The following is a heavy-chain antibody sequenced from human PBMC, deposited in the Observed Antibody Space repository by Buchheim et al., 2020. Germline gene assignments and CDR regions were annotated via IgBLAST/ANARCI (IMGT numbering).Heavy chain of an antibody. CDR2: ITDNGDKT. D-gene: IGHD3-10*01. CDR1: GFNFITYA. J-gene: IGHJ4*02. CDR3: AKGSRSDSDYAASDY. V-gene: IGHV3-23*04. Sequence: EMQLVESGGGLVQPGGSLRLSCAASGFNFITYAMTWVRQAPGRGLECVSGITDNGDKTYYADSAKGRFTISRDNSKNTLYLQMNSLRAEDAAVYFCAKGSRSDSDYAASDYWGQGTL.